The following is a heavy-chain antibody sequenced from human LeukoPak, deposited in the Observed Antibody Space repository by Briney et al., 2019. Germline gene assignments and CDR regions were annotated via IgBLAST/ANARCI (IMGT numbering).Heavy chain of an antibody. V-gene: IGHV4-61*02. CDR1: GGSIRSGSYF. D-gene: IGHD3-10*01. Sequence: PSQTLSLTCTVSGGSIRSGSYFWTWIRQPAGKALEWIGRVDSSGTTNYNPSLKSRVTISVDTSKNQFSLKLSSVTAADTAVYYCARVRVNMVRGVRKSRGLDYWGQGTLVTVSS. CDR3: ARVRVNMVRGVRKSRGLDY. CDR2: VDSSGTT. J-gene: IGHJ4*02.